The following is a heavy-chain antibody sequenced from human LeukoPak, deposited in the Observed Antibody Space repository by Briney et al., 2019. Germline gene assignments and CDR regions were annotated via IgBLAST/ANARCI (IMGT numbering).Heavy chain of an antibody. V-gene: IGHV4-59*11. D-gene: IGHD6-13*01. J-gene: IGHJ4*02. CDR1: GSSLRRHY. CDR2: THFSGSS. CDR3: ARAKAAGSYDF. Sequence: SETLSLTCSVSGSSLRRHYWTWIRQPPGKGLEWIGYTHFSGSSNYNPSLKSRATTSLDRAKTQISLTLTSVTAADPAVYFCARAKAAGSYDFWGQGTLVTVSS.